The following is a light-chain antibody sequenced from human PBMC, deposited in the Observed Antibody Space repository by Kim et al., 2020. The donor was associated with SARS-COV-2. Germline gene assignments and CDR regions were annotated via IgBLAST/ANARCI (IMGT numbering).Light chain of an antibody. CDR2: TAS. Sequence: SPVERATLSCRASQSVSYNYLAWYQQKPGQAPRLLIYTASARATGIPDRFIGSGSGTDFTLTISRLEPEDFAVYYCHQSASSPRTFGQGTKVDIK. J-gene: IGKJ1*01. CDR1: QSVSYNY. V-gene: IGKV3-20*01. CDR3: HQSASSPRT.